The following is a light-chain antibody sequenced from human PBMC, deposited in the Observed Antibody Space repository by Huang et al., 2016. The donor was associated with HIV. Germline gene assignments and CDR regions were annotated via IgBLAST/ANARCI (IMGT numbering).Light chain of an antibody. CDR1: QSITTY. Sequence: DIQMTQSPPSLSASLGDRVTITCRASQSITTYLNWYRHKPGEAPELLIHATSTLQNGVPSRCSGGGYGTDCTRTITNLQPEDVASYYCQQSYNLPYTFGRGTKVDIK. V-gene: IGKV1-39*01. CDR3: QQSYNLPYT. CDR2: ATS. J-gene: IGKJ2*01.